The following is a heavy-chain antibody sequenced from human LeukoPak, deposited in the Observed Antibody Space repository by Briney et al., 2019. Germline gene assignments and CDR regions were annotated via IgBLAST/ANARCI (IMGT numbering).Heavy chain of an antibody. CDR3: AKGKDSGGWYVSFNWFDP. V-gene: IGHV3-23*01. Sequence: GGSLRLSCAASGFTFSSYAMRWVRQTPGKGLEWVSAISGSGGSIYYADSVQGRFTISRDNSKNTLYLQMNSLRAEDTAVYYCAKGKDSGGWYVSFNWFDPWGQGTLVTVSS. D-gene: IGHD6-19*01. J-gene: IGHJ5*02. CDR1: GFTFSSYA. CDR2: ISGSGGSI.